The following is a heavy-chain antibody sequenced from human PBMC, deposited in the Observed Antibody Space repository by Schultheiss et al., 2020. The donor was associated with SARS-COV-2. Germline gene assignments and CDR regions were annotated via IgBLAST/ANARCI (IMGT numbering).Heavy chain of an antibody. J-gene: IGHJ4*02. D-gene: IGHD3-3*01. V-gene: IGHV1-18*01. CDR1: GYTFTSYG. Sequence: ASVKVSCKASGYTFTSYGLSWVRQAPGQGLEWMGWIRAYNGNTNFAQELQGRVTMTTDTSTSTAYMELRSLRSDDTAVYYCASEGLRFLENDYWGQGTLVTVSS. CDR3: ASEGLRFLENDY. CDR2: IRAYNGNT.